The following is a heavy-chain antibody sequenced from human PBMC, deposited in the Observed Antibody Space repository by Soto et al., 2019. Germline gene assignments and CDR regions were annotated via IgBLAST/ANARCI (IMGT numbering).Heavy chain of an antibody. Sequence: EVQLVESGGGLVQPGRSLRLSCAASGFTFDDYAMHWVRQAPGKGLEWVSGISWNSGSIGYADSVKGRFTISRDNAKNSLYLQMNSLRAEDTALYYCAKDGYADVWGKGTTVTVSS. D-gene: IGHD5-18*01. CDR3: AKDGYADV. CDR1: GFTFDDYA. CDR2: ISWNSGSI. J-gene: IGHJ6*04. V-gene: IGHV3-9*01.